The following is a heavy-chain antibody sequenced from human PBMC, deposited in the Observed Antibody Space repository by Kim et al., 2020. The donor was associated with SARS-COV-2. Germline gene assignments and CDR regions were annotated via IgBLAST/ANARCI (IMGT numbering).Heavy chain of an antibody. D-gene: IGHD6-6*01. CDR2: ISSSSSYT. Sequence: GGSLRLSCAASGFTFSDYYMSWIRQAPGKGLEWVSYISSSSSYTNYADSVKGRFTISRDNAKNSLYLQMNSLRAEDTAVYYCARFEYSSSSDYYYGMDVWGQGTTVTVSS. CDR3: ARFEYSSSSDYYYGMDV. CDR1: GFTFSDYY. J-gene: IGHJ6*02. V-gene: IGHV3-11*06.